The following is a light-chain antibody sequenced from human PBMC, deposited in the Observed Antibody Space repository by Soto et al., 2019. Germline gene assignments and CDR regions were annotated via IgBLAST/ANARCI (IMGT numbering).Light chain of an antibody. CDR3: SSYTSSNTHVV. Sequence: QSVLTQPASVSGSPGQSITISCTGTSSDVGGYNYVSWYQQHPDKAPKLLIYEVTNRPSGVSNRFSGSKSGNTASLTISGLQAEDEGDYYCSSYTSSNTHVVFGGGTKLTVL. V-gene: IGLV2-14*01. CDR2: EVT. CDR1: SSDVGGYNY. J-gene: IGLJ2*01.